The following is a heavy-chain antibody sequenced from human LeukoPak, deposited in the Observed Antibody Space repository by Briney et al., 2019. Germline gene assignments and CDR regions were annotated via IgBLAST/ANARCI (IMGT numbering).Heavy chain of an antibody. D-gene: IGHD3-3*01. J-gene: IGHJ4*02. Sequence: PSETLSLTCAVSGYSISSGYYWGWIRQPPGKGLEWIGSIYHSGSTYYNPSLKSRVTISVDTSKNQFSLKLSSETAADTAVYYCARLLFGVVDYWGQGTLVTVSS. CDR3: ARLLFGVVDY. CDR1: GYSISSGYY. V-gene: IGHV4-38-2*01. CDR2: IYHSGST.